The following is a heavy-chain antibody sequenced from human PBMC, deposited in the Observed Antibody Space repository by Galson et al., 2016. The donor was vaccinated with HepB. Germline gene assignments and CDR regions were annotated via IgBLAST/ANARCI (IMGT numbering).Heavy chain of an antibody. CDR2: ISWDGAIT. CDR1: GFTFEDYT. CDR3: AKDLSSDVFTGDFES. V-gene: IGHV3-43*01. Sequence: SLRLSCAASGFTFEDYTIHWVRQVPGKGLEWLSLISWDGAITFYADSVRGRFTVSRDNSRSSLFLQMSGLRVDDSAFYYCAKDLSSDVFTGDFESWGQGTLVTVSS. D-gene: IGHD3-9*01. J-gene: IGHJ4*01.